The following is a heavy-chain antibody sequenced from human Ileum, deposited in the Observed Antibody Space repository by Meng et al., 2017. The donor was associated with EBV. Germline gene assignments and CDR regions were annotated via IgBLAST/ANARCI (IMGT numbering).Heavy chain of an antibody. Sequence: VHLPASGPGLVRPSETLSPPFAFSGVSISVRIHYLSWIRQPPGKGLEWIGYKYHSGSTYYNPSLKTRVTMSVDTSRNQFSLKLSSVTAADTAVYYCARRGGYDILTPVGWFDPWGQGTLVTVSS. CDR3: ARRGGYDILTPVGWFDP. CDR2: KYHSGST. J-gene: IGHJ5*02. CDR1: GVSISVRIHY. D-gene: IGHD3-9*01. V-gene: IGHV4-30-4*01.